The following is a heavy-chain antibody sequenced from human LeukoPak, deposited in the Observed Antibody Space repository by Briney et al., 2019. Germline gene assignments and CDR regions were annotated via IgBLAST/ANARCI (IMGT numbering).Heavy chain of an antibody. CDR1: GFPLSGYA. V-gene: IGHV3-23*01. CDR2: ISGGGGST. J-gene: IGHJ3*02. D-gene: IGHD2-2*01. Sequence: PGGSLRLSCPPSGFPLSGYAISWVRQPPGRGREWVSAISGGGGSTYYADSVKSRYTISRDNPKNTLYLQMNSLRAEDTAVYYCAKDIVVVPAAQIHDAFDIWGQGTMVTVSS. CDR3: AKDIVVVPAAQIHDAFDI.